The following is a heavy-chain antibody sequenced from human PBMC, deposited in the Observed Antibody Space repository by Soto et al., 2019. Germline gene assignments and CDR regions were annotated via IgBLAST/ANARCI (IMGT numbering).Heavy chain of an antibody. D-gene: IGHD2-8*01. CDR2: IYYSGTT. CDR1: GGSVSSGGYY. Sequence: PSETLSLTCTVSGGSVSSGGYYWSWIRQHPGTGLEWIGYIYYSGTTYYNPSLKSRASISLDTSKNEFSLKLTSVTAADTAVYYCARRALPQXINGVCYQDGXWDYWGQGAXVXXXS. J-gene: IGHJ4*02. CDR3: ARRALPQXINGVCYQDGXWDY. V-gene: IGHV4-31*03.